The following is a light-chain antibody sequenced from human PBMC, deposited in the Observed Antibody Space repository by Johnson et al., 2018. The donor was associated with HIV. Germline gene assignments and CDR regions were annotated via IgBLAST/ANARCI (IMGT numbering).Light chain of an antibody. V-gene: IGLV1-51*02. Sequence: QSVLTQPPSVSAAPGQKVTISCSGSSSTIGNNYVSWYQLLPGTAPKLHIYENNKRPAGIPYRFSGSKSGTSATLGIAGIQTGDEADYYCGTWDNSLGAGRFFGTGTKVTVL. CDR2: ENN. CDR3: GTWDNSLGAGRF. J-gene: IGLJ1*01. CDR1: SSTIGNNY.